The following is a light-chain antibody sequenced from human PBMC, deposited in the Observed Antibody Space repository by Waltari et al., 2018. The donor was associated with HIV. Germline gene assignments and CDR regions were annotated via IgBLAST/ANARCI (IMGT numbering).Light chain of an antibody. CDR1: SSGVGAYTH. Sequence: QSALTHPASVCGSPGQPVTIPGTGTSSGVGAYTHLSWYQHHPGKAPKLMIYDVSKRPSGGSNRCAGSKSGNTAALTSSGLQAGDEADYYCSSYTSSSTAVFGGGTKLTVL. V-gene: IGLV2-14*03. CDR2: DVS. J-gene: IGLJ2*01. CDR3: SSYTSSSTAV.